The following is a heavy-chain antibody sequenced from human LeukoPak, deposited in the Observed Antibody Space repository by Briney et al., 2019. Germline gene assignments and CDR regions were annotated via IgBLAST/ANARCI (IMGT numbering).Heavy chain of an antibody. CDR2: ISTTSDYI. D-gene: IGHD1-14*01. CDR3: ARGGIYNQGFDY. CDR1: GFTFSGYS. J-gene: IGHJ4*02. V-gene: IGHV3-21*01. Sequence: PGGSLRLSCAASGFTFSGYSMNWVRQAPGKGLEWVSSISTTSDYIHYADSLKGRVAISRVNAKNSLYLQMNSLRAEDTAIYYCARGGIYNQGFDYWGQGSLVTVSS.